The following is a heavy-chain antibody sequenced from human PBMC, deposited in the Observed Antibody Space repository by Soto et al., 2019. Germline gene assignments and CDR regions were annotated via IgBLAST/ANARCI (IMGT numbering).Heavy chain of an antibody. CDR2: IKSKTEGGTT. CDR3: PRDPYSTKKTVRFYY. J-gene: IGHJ4*02. Sequence: GGSLRLSCAASGFTFSNAWINWVRQAPGKGLEWVGRIKSKTEGGTTDSAEPVKGRFAISRDDANNMVYLRMNSLKIEDTAVYYCPRDPYSTKKTVRFYYGGKGTLVTVPS. V-gene: IGHV3-15*07. D-gene: IGHD5-12*01. CDR1: GFTFSNAW.